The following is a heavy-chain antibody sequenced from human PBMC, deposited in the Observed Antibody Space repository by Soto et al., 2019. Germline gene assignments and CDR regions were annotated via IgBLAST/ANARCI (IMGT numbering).Heavy chain of an antibody. Sequence: TGGSLRLSCAASGFAFSSYEMNWVRQSPGKGLEWLSYISSTASTIHYADSVKGRFTISRDNANNSVYLQMNSLTADDSAVYYCARAAGIMTRGFHGMDVWGQGTTVTVSS. CDR1: GFAFSSYE. CDR3: ARAAGIMTRGFHGMDV. J-gene: IGHJ6*02. V-gene: IGHV3-48*03. D-gene: IGHD3-10*01. CDR2: ISSTASTI.